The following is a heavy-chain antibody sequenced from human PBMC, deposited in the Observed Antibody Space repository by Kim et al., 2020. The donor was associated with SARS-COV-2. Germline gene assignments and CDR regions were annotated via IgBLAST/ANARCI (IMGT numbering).Heavy chain of an antibody. CDR2: ISDDGSNK. D-gene: IGHD3-22*01. J-gene: IGHJ4*02. Sequence: GGSLRLSCAASGFTFSSYGMHWVRQAPGKGLEWVAVISDDGSNKYYADSVKGRFTISRDNSKNTLYLQMNSLRAEDTAVYYCAKDRGGYYDSSGYYEKGGVDYWGQGTLVTVSS. V-gene: IGHV3-30*18. CDR1: GFTFSSYG. CDR3: AKDRGGYYDSSGYYEKGGVDY.